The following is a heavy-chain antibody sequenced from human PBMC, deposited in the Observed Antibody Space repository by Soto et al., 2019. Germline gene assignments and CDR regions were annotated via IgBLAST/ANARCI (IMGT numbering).Heavy chain of an antibody. CDR2: ISYDGSNK. V-gene: IGHV3-30-3*01. CDR3: ASADGYAFDI. CDR1: GFTFGSYA. J-gene: IGHJ3*02. Sequence: QVQLVESGGGGVQPGRSLGLSCAASGFTFGSYAMHWVGQAPGKGLEWVAVISYDGSNKYYADSVKGRFTISRDNSKNTLYLQMNSLRAEDTAVYYCASADGYAFDIWGQGTMVTVSS.